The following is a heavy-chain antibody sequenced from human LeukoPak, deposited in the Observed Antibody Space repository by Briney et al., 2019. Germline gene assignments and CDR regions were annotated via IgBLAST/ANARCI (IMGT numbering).Heavy chain of an antibody. J-gene: IGHJ4*02. CDR1: GYTFTAYY. V-gene: IGHV1-2*02. CDR3: ARVGATGTTSPFDY. CDR2: INPNSGGT. Sequence: ASVTVSCKASGYTFTAYYMHWVRQAPGQGLEWMGWINPNSGGTNYAQKFQGRVTMIRDTSISTAYMELSRLRSDDTAVYYCARVGATGTTSPFDYWGQGTLVTVSS. D-gene: IGHD1-1*01.